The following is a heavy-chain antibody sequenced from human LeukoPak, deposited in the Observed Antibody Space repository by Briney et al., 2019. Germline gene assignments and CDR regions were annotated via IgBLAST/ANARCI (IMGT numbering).Heavy chain of an antibody. CDR1: GFTFRSYW. CDR3: ARDESPFDR. J-gene: IGHJ5*02. Sequence: GGSLRLSCAASGFTFRSYWMSWVRQAPGKGLEWVANINQDGSEKYYVDSVKGRFTISRDNAKNSVYLQMNSLRAEDTAVYYCARDESPFDRWGQGTLVTVSS. CDR2: INQDGSEK. V-gene: IGHV3-7*03.